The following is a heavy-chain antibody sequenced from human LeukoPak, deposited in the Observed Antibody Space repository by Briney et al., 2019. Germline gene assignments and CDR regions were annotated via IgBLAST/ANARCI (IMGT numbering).Heavy chain of an antibody. D-gene: IGHD1-26*01. Sequence: ASVKVSCKASGGTFSSYAISWVRQAPGQGLEWMGGIIPIFGTANYAQKFQGRVTITADKSKSTAYIELSSLRSEDTVVYYCANSGGWFDLWGQGTLVTVSS. J-gene: IGHJ5*02. V-gene: IGHV1-69*06. CDR2: IIPIFGTA. CDR3: ANSGGWFDL. CDR1: GGTFSSYA.